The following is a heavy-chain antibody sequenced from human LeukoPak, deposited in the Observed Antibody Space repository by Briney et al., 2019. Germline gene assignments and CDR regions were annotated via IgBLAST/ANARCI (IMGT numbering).Heavy chain of an antibody. CDR3: ARQQGYSSSWYYSFDY. CDR2: IYYSGST. Sequence: SETLSLTCTVFGGSISNNGYYWGWIRQPPGKNLEWIGNIYYSGSTYYNPSLKSRVTISADTSKNQFSLKLSSVTAADTAVYYCARQQGYSSSWYYSFDYWGQGTLVTVSS. V-gene: IGHV4-39*01. CDR1: GGSISNNGYY. D-gene: IGHD6-13*01. J-gene: IGHJ4*02.